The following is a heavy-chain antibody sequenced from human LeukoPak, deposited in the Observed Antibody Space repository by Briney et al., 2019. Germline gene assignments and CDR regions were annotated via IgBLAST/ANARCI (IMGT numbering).Heavy chain of an antibody. CDR3: ARDQRYCSGGSCYTVY. CDR2: IWYDGSNK. D-gene: IGHD2-15*01. Sequence: GGSLRLSCAASGFTFSSYGMHWVRQAPGKGLEWVAVIWYDGSNKYYADSVKGRFTISRDNSKNTLYLQMNSLRAEDTAVYYCARDQRYCSGGSCYTVYWGQGTLVTVSS. CDR1: GFTFSSYG. J-gene: IGHJ4*02. V-gene: IGHV3-33*01.